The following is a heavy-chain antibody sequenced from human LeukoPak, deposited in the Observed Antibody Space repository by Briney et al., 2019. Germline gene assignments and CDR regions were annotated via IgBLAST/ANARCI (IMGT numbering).Heavy chain of an antibody. CDR1: GFTFDDYT. CDR2: ISWDGGST. CDR3: ASLADTYDSSVDY. V-gene: IGHV3-43*01. D-gene: IGHD3-22*01. Sequence: PGGSLRLSCAASGFTFDDYTMHWIRQAPGKGLEWVSLISWDGGSTYYADSVKGRFTISRDNAKNSLYLQMNSLRAEDTAVYYCASLADTYDSSVDYWGQGTLVTVPS. J-gene: IGHJ4*02.